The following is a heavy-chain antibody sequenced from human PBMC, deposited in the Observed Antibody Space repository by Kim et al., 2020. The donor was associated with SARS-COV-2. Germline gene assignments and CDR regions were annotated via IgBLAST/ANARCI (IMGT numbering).Heavy chain of an antibody. CDR3: ASERGYEGAIFGVVYYYH. D-gene: IGHD3-3*01. Sequence: SETLSLTCAVYGGSFSGYYWSWIRQPPGKGLEWIGEINHSGSTNYNPSLKSRVTILVDTSKNQFSLKLSPVTAADTDVYDCASERGYEGAIFGVVYYYH. V-gene: IGHV4-34*01. J-gene: IGHJ6*03. CDR1: GGSFSGYY. CDR2: INHSGST.